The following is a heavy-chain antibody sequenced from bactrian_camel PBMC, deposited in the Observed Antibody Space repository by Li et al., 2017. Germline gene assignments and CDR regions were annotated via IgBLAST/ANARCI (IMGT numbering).Heavy chain of an antibody. Sequence: HVQLVESGGGSVQAGGSLRLSCTASGLTFDDSDMGWYRQAPGNECELVSTISSDGSTYYRDSVKGRFTISRDSAKTTMYLQMASLKIEDTAVYYCALGSSRQATMTARGKGTQVTVS. V-gene: IGHV3S55*01. CDR1: GLTFDDSD. D-gene: IGHD3*01. J-gene: IGHJ4*01. CDR2: ISSDGST.